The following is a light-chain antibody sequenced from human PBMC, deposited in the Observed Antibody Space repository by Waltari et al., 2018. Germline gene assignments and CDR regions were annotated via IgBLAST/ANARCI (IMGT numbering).Light chain of an antibody. J-gene: IGLJ1*01. CDR3: QVWDSGSDHYV. CDR1: NIGSKN. V-gene: IGLV3-21*02. CDR2: DDG. Sequence: SYVLPQPPSVSVAPGQTARISCDGNNIGSKNVHWYQQKPGQAPVLVVYDDGDRPSGSPERFSGANSGNTATRTISRVDAGDEADYYCQVWDSGSDHYVFGTVTKVTVL.